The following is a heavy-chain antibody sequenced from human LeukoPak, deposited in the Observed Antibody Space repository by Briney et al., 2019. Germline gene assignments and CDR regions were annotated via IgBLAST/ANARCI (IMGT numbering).Heavy chain of an antibody. Sequence: TGGSLRLSCAFSVFTFNSYSMNWFRQPPGKGLEYVSVIYSGGNTYYAGSVKGRFTISRDNSKNTVYLQMNSLRAEDTAVFYCARLVATTGRLYFDYWGQGTLVTVSS. D-gene: IGHD1-1*01. CDR1: VFTFNSYS. CDR2: IYSGGNT. J-gene: IGHJ4*02. V-gene: IGHV3-53*01. CDR3: ARLVATTGRLYFDY.